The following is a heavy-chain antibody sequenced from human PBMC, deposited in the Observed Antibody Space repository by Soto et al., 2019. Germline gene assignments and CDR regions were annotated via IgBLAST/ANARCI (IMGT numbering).Heavy chain of an antibody. J-gene: IGHJ6*02. CDR2: ISWNSGSI. CDR1: GFTFDDYA. CDR3: AKDISQKSYYYYGMDV. V-gene: IGHV3-9*01. Sequence: PGGSLRLSCAASGFTFDDYAMHWVRQAPGKGLEWVSGISWNSGSIGYADSVKGRFTISRDNAKNSLYLQMNSLRAEDTALYYCAKDISQKSYYYYGMDVWGQGTRVTVSS.